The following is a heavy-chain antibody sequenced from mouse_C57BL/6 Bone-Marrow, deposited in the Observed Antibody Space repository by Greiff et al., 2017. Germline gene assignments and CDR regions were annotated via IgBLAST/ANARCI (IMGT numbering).Heavy chain of an antibody. CDR3: ARPFLGFAY. V-gene: IGHV5-6*01. CDR1: GFTFSSYG. CDR2: ISSGGSYT. Sequence: EVKLMESGGDLVKPGGSLKLSCAASGFTFSSYGMSWVRQTPDKRLEWVATISSGGSYTYYPDSVKGRFTISRDNAKNTLYLQMSSLKSEDTAMYYCARPFLGFAYWGQGTLVTVSA. J-gene: IGHJ3*01.